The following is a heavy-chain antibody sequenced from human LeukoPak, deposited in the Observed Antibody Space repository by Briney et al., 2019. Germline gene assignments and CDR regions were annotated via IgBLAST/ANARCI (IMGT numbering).Heavy chain of an antibody. Sequence: GRSLRLSCAASGFTFSSYGMHWVRQAPGKGLEWVAVISYDGSNKYYADSVKGRFTISRDNSKNTLYLQMNSLRAEDTAVYYCAKNRDRGVPTYYYDSSGSSHFDLWGRGTLVTVSS. CDR3: AKNRDRGVPTYYYDSSGSSHFDL. CDR2: ISYDGSNK. J-gene: IGHJ2*01. D-gene: IGHD3-22*01. V-gene: IGHV3-30*18. CDR1: GFTFSSYG.